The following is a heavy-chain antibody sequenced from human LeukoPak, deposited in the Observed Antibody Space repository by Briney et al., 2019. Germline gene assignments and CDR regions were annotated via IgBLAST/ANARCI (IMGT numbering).Heavy chain of an antibody. J-gene: IGHJ5*02. Sequence: SETLSLTCTVSGGSVSSGRYSWSWIRQPPGKGLEWIGYMYYSGSTNYNPSLESRVTISVDTSKNQFSLKLSSVTAADTAVYFCARAGSYGTTWFDPWGQGTLVTVSS. CDR2: MYYSGST. D-gene: IGHD1-1*01. CDR1: GGSVSSGRYS. CDR3: ARAGSYGTTWFDP. V-gene: IGHV4-61*01.